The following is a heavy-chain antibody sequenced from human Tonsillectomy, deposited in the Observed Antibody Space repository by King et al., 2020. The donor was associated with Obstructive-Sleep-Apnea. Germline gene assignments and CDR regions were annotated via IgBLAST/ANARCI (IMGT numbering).Heavy chain of an antibody. CDR3: ARETGSSSDFDY. J-gene: IGHJ4*02. Sequence: SLRLCLSSSSFRFLASSLSFLRPSPLHFLSFFSSLLLLCSAIYSADSGQGRFTISMDNANNSLYLQMNSLRAEDTAVYYCARETGSSSDFDYWGQGTLVTVSS. V-gene: IGHV3-11*01. CDR1: SFRFLASS. CDR2: LLLLCSAI. D-gene: IGHD6-13*01.